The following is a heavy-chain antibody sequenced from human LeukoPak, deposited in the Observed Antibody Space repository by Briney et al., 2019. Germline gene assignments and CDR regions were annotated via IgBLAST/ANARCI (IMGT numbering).Heavy chain of an antibody. Sequence: SETLSLTCTVSGGSISSYYWSWIRQPAGKGLEWIGRIYTSGSTNYNPSLKSRVTMSVDTSKNQFSLKLSSVTAADTAVYYCARDYHYDSSGYKVRAAAFDIWGQGTMVTVSS. CDR2: IYTSGST. CDR3: ARDYHYDSSGYKVRAAAFDI. D-gene: IGHD3-22*01. J-gene: IGHJ3*02. V-gene: IGHV4-4*07. CDR1: GGSISSYY.